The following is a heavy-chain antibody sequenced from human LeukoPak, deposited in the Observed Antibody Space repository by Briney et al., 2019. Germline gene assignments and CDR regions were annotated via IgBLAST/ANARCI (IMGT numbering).Heavy chain of an antibody. V-gene: IGHV1-69*04. D-gene: IGHD3-10*01. J-gene: IGHJ6*02. Sequence: GASVKVSCKASGGTFGSYAISWVRQAPGQGLEWMGRIIPILGIANYAQKFQGRVTITADKSTSTAYMELSSLRSEDTAVYYCARSPMVRGVIMYGMDVWGQGTTVTVSS. CDR2: IIPILGIA. CDR3: ARSPMVRGVIMYGMDV. CDR1: GGTFGSYA.